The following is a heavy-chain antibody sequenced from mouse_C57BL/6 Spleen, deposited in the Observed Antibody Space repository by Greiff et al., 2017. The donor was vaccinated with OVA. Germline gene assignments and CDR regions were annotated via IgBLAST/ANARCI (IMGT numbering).Heavy chain of an antibody. CDR3: ARDRGY. D-gene: IGHD3-1*01. CDR2: ISYDGSN. V-gene: IGHV3-6*01. CDR1: GYSITSGYY. J-gene: IGHJ2*01. Sequence: EVQLQQSGPGLVKPSQSLSLTCSVTGYSITSGYYWNWIRQFPGNKLEWMGYISYDGSNNYNPSLKNRISITRDTSKNQFFLKLNSVTTEDTATYYCARDRGYWGQGTTLTVSS.